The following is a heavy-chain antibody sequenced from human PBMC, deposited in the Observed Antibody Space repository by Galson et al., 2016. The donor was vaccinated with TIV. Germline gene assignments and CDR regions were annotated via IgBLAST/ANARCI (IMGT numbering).Heavy chain of an antibody. CDR3: ARRPPATIFGVVTWFDP. CDR2: MHPESGDT. V-gene: IGHV1-8*01. J-gene: IGHJ5*02. CDR1: GYTFSTYD. Sequence: SVKVSCKASGYTFSTYDINWVRQATGQGLEWMGWMHPESGDTRYAQKFQGRVTMTRNTSISTAYMELSNLRSEDTAVYYCARRPPATIFGVVTWFDPWGQGTLVTVSS. D-gene: IGHD3-3*01.